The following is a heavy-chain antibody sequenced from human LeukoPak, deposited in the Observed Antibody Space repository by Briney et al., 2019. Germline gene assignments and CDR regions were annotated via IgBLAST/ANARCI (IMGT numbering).Heavy chain of an antibody. CDR1: GYTFTSYG. V-gene: IGHV1-18*01. D-gene: IGHD3-10*01. CDR3: ARGLRVRGVIIMRGYYFDY. CDR2: ISAYNGNT. Sequence: ASVKVSCKASGYTFTSYGISWVRQAPGQGLEWMGWISAYNGNTNYAQKLQGRVTMTTDTSTSTAYMELSSLRSEDTAVYYCARGLRVRGVIIMRGYYFDYWGQGTLVTVSS. J-gene: IGHJ4*02.